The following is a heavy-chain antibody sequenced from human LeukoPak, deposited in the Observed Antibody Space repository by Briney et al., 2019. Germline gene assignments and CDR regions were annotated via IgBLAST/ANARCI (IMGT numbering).Heavy chain of an antibody. Sequence: ASVKVSCKVSGYTLTELSMHWVRQAPGKGLEWMGGFDPEDGETIYAQKFQGRVTMTEDTSTDTAYMELSSLRSEDTAVYYCATVGFRSRDPGAFDIWGQGTMVTVSS. J-gene: IGHJ3*02. V-gene: IGHV1-24*01. CDR3: ATVGFRSRDPGAFDI. CDR1: GYTLTELS. D-gene: IGHD2-2*03. CDR2: FDPEDGET.